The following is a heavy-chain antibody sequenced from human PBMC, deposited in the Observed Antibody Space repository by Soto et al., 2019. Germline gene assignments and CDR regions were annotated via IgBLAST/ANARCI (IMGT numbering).Heavy chain of an antibody. D-gene: IGHD5-12*01. CDR3: ARGREVAFQNSYVLDV. CDR1: GDSITSGGMY. Sequence: QVQLQESGPGLVKPSQTLSLTCIVSGDSITSGGMYWSWLRHGPGKGFEWIGYTYFSKSTYYNPSLKSRVTISVDASKNQFSLKLDSVTAADTAVYYCARGREVAFQNSYVLDVWGQGPTVTVSS. J-gene: IGHJ6*02. V-gene: IGHV4-31*03. CDR2: TYFSKST.